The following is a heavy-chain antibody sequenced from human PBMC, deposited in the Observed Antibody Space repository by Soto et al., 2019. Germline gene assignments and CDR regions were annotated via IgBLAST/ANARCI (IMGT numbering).Heavy chain of an antibody. V-gene: IGHV3-9*01. Sequence: GGSLRLSCAVSGLTFDDNAMHWVRQAPEKGLEWVSGINWKSDIGYADSVKGRFTISRDNAENSLYLQMNSLRAEDTALYYCAISQDRGGRTTFIYWGQGTQVTVSS. J-gene: IGHJ4*02. CDR1: GLTFDDNA. CDR3: AISQDRGGRTTFIY. D-gene: IGHD3-16*01. CDR2: INWKSDI.